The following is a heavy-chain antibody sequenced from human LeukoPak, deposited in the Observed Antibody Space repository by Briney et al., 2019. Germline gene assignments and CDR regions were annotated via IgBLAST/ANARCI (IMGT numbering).Heavy chain of an antibody. CDR2: IIPIFGTA. CDR1: GGTFSSYA. J-gene: IGHJ3*02. Sequence: GASVKVSCKASGGTFSSYAISWARQAPGQGLEWMGRIIPIFGTANYAQKFQGRVTITTDESTSTAYMELSSLRSEDTAVYYCAAYYYGSGSYYTEAFDIWGQGTMVTVSS. D-gene: IGHD3-10*01. CDR3: AAYYYGSGSYYTEAFDI. V-gene: IGHV1-69*05.